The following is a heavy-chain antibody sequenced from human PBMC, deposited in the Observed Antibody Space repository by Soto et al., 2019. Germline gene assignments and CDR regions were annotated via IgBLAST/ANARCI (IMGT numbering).Heavy chain of an antibody. CDR2: ISYDGNDK. V-gene: IGHV3-30*03. J-gene: IGHJ4*01. CDR1: GTTFSDNG. Sequence: QVQLVESGGGVVQPGRSLRLSCAASGTTFSDNGMHWVRQAPGKGLEWVAAISYDGNDKYYADSVKGRFTVSRDNSKKTLYLQKNSVRPEHSAVFHCALGYCGAGHWCYLDYRGPGTLVTVSP. D-gene: IGHD2-21*01. CDR3: ALGYCGAGHWCYLDY.